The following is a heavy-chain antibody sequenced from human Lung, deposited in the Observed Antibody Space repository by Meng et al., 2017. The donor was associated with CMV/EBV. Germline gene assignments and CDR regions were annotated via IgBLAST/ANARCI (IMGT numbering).Heavy chain of an antibody. V-gene: IGHV1-2*02. CDR2: INPNSGGT. CDR3: AEGRVATLDY. D-gene: IGHD5-12*01. J-gene: IGHJ4*02. CDR1: GHTLADYY. Sequence: VSWKASGHTLADYYRHWVRQAPGQGLEWMGWINPNSGGTNYAQKFQGRVTMTRDTSISTAYMELSRLRSDDTAVYYCAEGRVATLDYWGQGTLVTVSS.